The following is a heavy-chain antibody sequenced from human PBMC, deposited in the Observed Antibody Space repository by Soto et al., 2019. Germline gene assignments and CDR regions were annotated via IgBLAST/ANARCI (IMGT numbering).Heavy chain of an antibody. D-gene: IGHD3-16*01. J-gene: IGHJ6*03. Sequence: GGSLRLSCAASGFTFSSYAMSWVRQAPGKGLEWVSAISGSGGSTYYADSVKGQFTISRDNSKNTLYLQMNSLRAEDTAVYYCAKGLGGIWYSYYMDVWGKGTTVTVSS. CDR1: GFTFSSYA. CDR2: ISGSGGST. CDR3: AKGLGGIWYSYYMDV. V-gene: IGHV3-23*01.